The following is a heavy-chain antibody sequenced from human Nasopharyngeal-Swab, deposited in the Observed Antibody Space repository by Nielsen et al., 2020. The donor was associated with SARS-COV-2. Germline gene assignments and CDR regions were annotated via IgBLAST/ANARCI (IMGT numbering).Heavy chain of an antibody. CDR2: ISVYNGNT. V-gene: IGHV1-18*01. CDR3: AREWLDYYYYYGMDV. CDR1: GYTFTSYG. Sequence: ASVKVSCKASGYTFTSYGISWVRQAPGQGLEWMGWISVYNGNTNYAQKLQGRVTMTTDTSTSTAYMELRSLRSDDTAVYYCAREWLDYYYYYGMDVWGQGTTVTVSS. J-gene: IGHJ6*02. D-gene: IGHD6-19*01.